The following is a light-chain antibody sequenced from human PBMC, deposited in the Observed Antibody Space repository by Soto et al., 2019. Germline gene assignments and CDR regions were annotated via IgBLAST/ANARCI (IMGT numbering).Light chain of an antibody. V-gene: IGKV1-39*01. Sequence: DIQMTQSPSSLSASVGDRVTITCRASESINDYLNWYQQRPGEAPKLLIYAASSLQSGVPSRFSGRGSGTDFTLTITSLQPEDFATYYCQQSYSAWTFGQGTKVEIK. J-gene: IGKJ1*01. CDR2: AAS. CDR3: QQSYSAWT. CDR1: ESINDY.